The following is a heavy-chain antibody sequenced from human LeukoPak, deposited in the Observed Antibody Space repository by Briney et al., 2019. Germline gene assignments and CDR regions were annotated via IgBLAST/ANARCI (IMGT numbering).Heavy chain of an antibody. J-gene: IGHJ6*03. D-gene: IGHD2/OR15-2a*01. CDR2: ISSSGSTI. CDR1: GFTFSSYE. CDR3: VPISMLENYYYYMDV. V-gene: IGHV3-48*03. Sequence: GGSLRLSCAASGFTFSSYEMNWVRQAPGKGLEWVSYISSSGSTIYYADSVKGRFTISRDNAKNTLYLQMNSLRAEDTAVYYCVPISMLENYYYYMDVWGKGTTVTVSS.